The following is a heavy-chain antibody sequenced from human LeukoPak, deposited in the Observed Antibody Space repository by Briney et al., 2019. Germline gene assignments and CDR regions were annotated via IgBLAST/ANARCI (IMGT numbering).Heavy chain of an antibody. Sequence: GGSLRLSCAASGFTFSSCAMNCVRQPPGKGLEWVSTISGSGDDTYYADSVKGRFTISRDNSKNTLYVQMNSLRAEDTAVYYCAKKRGYNYGDFDYWGQGTLVTVSS. D-gene: IGHD5-18*01. CDR1: GFTFSSCA. J-gene: IGHJ4*02. CDR2: ISGSGDDT. V-gene: IGHV3-23*01. CDR3: AKKRGYNYGDFDY.